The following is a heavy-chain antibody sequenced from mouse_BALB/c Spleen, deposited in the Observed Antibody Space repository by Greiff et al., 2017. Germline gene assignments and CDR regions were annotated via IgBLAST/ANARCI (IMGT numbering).Heavy chain of an antibody. D-gene: IGHD2-2*01. CDR2: IWAGGST. CDR3: ARDSYYGYHYAMDY. CDR1: GFSLTSYG. Sequence: VKLVESGPGLVAPSQSLSITCTVSGFSLTSYGVHWVRQPPGKGLEWLGVIWAGGSTNYNSALMSRLSISKDNSKSQVFLKMNSLQTDDTAMYYCARDSYYGYHYAMDYWGQGTSVTVSS. J-gene: IGHJ4*01. V-gene: IGHV2-9*02.